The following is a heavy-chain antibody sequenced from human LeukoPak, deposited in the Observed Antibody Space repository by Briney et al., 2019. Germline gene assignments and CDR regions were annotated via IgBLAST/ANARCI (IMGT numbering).Heavy chain of an antibody. CDR1: GGSISSSSYY. Sequence: SETLSLTCTVSGGSISSSSYYWGWIRQPPGKGLEWIGSIYYSGSTYYNPSLKSRVTISVDTSKNQFSLKLSSVTAADTGVYYCARPRLFRNDAFDIWGQGTMVTVSS. CDR2: IYYSGST. CDR3: ARPRLFRNDAFDI. J-gene: IGHJ3*02. D-gene: IGHD2/OR15-2a*01. V-gene: IGHV4-39*01.